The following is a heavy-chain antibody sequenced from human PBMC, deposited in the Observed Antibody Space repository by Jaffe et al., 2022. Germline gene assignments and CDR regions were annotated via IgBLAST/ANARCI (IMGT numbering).Heavy chain of an antibody. J-gene: IGHJ4*02. Sequence: QVQLQESGPGLVKPSGTLSLTCAVSGGSISSSNWWSWVRQPPGKGLEWIGEIYHSGSTNYNPSLKSRVTISVDKSKNQFSLKLSSVTAADTAVYYCARGPGYSSGWYGYYFDYWGQGTLVTVSS. CDR3: ARGPGYSSGWYGYYFDY. D-gene: IGHD6-19*01. CDR1: GGSISSSNW. V-gene: IGHV4-4*02. CDR2: IYHSGST.